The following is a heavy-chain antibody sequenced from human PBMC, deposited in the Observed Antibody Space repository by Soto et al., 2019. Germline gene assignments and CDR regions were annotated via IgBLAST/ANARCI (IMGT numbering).Heavy chain of an antibody. CDR2: INPNSGGT. V-gene: IGHV1-2*02. Sequence: QVQLVQSGAEVKEPGASVKVSCKASGYSFTDHYMHWLRQAPGQVLEWMGWINPNSGGTKSAQQFQGRVNMTRDMSISTDYMEMSRLRFDDTAVYYCARGKEIPDYWNFDLWGRGTLVTVSS. J-gene: IGHJ2*01. CDR1: GYSFTDHY. CDR3: ARGKEIPDYWNFDL. D-gene: IGHD2-2*02.